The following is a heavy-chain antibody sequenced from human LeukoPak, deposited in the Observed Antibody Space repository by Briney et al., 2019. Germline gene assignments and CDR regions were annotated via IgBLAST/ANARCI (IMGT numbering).Heavy chain of an antibody. Sequence: PGGSLRLSCAAFGFTFSNYGMHWVRQAPGKGLEWVAVISYDGSNKYYADSVKGRFTISRDNSKNTLYLQMNSLRAEDTAVYYCAKDRTRYSSGWNAGWDFDYWGQGTLVIVSS. V-gene: IGHV3-30*18. D-gene: IGHD6-19*01. CDR2: ISYDGSNK. CDR1: GFTFSNYG. J-gene: IGHJ4*02. CDR3: AKDRTRYSSGWNAGWDFDY.